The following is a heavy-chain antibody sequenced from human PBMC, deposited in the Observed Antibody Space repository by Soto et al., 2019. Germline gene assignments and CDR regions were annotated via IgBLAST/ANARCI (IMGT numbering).Heavy chain of an antibody. CDR1: GGSISSGDYY. V-gene: IGHV4-30-4*01. Sequence: QVQLQESGPGLVKPSQTLSLTCTVSGGSISSGDYYWGWIRQPPGKGREWIGYIYYSGSTYYNPYLKSRVTISVDASKNRFSLKLSTVTAADTAAYYCARGTEVRGDAFDYWGQGTLVTVSS. J-gene: IGHJ4*02. D-gene: IGHD3-10*01. CDR3: ARGTEVRGDAFDY. CDR2: IYYSGST.